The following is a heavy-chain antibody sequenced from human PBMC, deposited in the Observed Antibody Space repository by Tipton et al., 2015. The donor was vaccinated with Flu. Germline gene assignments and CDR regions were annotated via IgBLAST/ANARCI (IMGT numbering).Heavy chain of an antibody. CDR2: VYYRGGT. CDR1: GGSVSNENFY. V-gene: IGHV4-61*01. J-gene: IGHJ4*02. Sequence: LSLTCSVSGGSVSNENFYWTWVRQPPGKGLEWIGYVYYRGGTIYSPSLKSRVTMSVDTSKNQFSLKLPSVTAADTAVYYCASGGGQRGDYWGQGILVTVSS. D-gene: IGHD1-26*01. CDR3: ASGGGQRGDY.